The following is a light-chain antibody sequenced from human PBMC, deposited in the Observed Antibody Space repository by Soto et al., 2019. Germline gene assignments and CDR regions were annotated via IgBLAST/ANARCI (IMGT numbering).Light chain of an antibody. J-gene: IGKJ2*01. V-gene: IGKV3-20*01. CDR3: RQYGSSPSYT. Sequence: EIVLTQSPGTLSLSPGERATLSCRASQSVSSSSYLAWYQQKPGQAPRLLIYGASSRATGIPDRFSGSGSATDFTITISRLEPEDFEVYYCRQYGSSPSYTFGQGTKLEIK. CDR2: GAS. CDR1: QSVSSSSY.